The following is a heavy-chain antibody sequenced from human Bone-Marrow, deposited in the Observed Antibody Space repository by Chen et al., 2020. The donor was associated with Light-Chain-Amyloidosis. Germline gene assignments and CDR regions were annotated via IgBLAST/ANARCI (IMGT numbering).Heavy chain of an antibody. D-gene: IGHD2-2*01. CDR1: GFTFSSYW. CDR3: ARDSDCRSTSCYPLGTFDI. V-gene: IGHV3-74*01. CDR2: INTDASST. J-gene: IGHJ3*02. Sequence: EVQLVESGGGLVQPGGSLRLSCVASGFTFSSYWMHWVRQAPGKGLVWVSLINTDASSTSYADSVKGRFTISRDNAKNTLFLQMSSLRADDTAVYYCARDSDCRSTSCYPLGTFDIWGQGTMVTVSS.